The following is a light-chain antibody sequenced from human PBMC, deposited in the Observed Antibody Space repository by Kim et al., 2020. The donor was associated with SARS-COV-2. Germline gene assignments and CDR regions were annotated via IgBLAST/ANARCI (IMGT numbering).Light chain of an antibody. Sequence: APGKTARNTCGGNNIGSKSVHGYQQKPGQAPVLVIYYDSDRHSGIPERFSGSNSGNTATVTISRVEAGDEADYYCQVWDSSSFVVFGGGTQLTVL. CDR2: YDS. V-gene: IGLV3-21*04. CDR1: NIGSKS. J-gene: IGLJ2*01. CDR3: QVWDSSSFVV.